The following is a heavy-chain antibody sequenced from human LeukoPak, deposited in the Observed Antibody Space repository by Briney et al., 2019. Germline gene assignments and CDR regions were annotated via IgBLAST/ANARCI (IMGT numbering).Heavy chain of an antibody. CDR1: RYSISSGYY. CDR2: IYHRGST. Sequence: SETLSLTCNVSRYSISSGYYWGWIRQPPGKGLEWIGSIYHRGSTHYNPSLKTRVTISVDTSKNQVSLKLNSVTAADTAMYYCARGLVTIFGLVGYFDYWGQGTLVTVSS. V-gene: IGHV4-38-2*02. D-gene: IGHD3-3*01. CDR3: ARGLVTIFGLVGYFDY. J-gene: IGHJ4*02.